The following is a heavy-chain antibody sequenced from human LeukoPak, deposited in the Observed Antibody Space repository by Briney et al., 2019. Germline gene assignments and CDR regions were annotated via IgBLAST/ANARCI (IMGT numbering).Heavy chain of an antibody. CDR2: ISYDGSSK. D-gene: IGHD5-18*01. J-gene: IGHJ3*02. V-gene: IGHV3-30*04. CDR1: GFTFRTYA. Sequence: GGSLRLSCAASGFTFRTYAMHWVRQAPGKGLEWVAVISYDGSSKYYADSVKGRFTISRDNSKNTLYLQMNSLRAEDTAVYYCARARGSYGYGDAFDIWGQGTMVTVSS. CDR3: ARARGSYGYGDAFDI.